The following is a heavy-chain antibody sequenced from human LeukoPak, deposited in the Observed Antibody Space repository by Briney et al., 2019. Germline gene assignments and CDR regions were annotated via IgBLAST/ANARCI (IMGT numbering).Heavy chain of an antibody. CDR2: ISAYNGNT. CDR1: GYTFTSYG. CDR3: ARSRARSYSSSSLY. D-gene: IGHD6-13*01. V-gene: IGHV1-18*01. Sequence: ASVKVSCKASGYTFTSYGISWVRQAPGQGLEWMGWISAYNGNTNYAQKLQGRVTMTTDTSTSTAYMELRNLRSDDTAVYYCARSRARSYSSSSLYWGQGTLVTVSS. J-gene: IGHJ4*02.